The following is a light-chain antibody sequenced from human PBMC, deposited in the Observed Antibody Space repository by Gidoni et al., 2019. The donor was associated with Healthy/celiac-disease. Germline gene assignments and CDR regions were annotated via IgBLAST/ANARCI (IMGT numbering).Light chain of an antibody. J-gene: IGKJ3*01. CDR1: QSVRSN. CDR3: QQDNNWPRV. V-gene: IGKV3-15*01. Sequence: VLTQSPATLSVSPGERATLSCRASQSVRSNLAWYQQKPGQAPRLRIYGASTRATGIPARFSGSGSGTEFTLTISSMQSEDFAVYYCQQDNNWPRVFGPGTKVDIK. CDR2: GAS.